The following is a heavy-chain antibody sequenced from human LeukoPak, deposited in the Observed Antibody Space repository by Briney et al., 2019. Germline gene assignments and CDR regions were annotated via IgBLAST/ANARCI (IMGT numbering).Heavy chain of an antibody. CDR3: TRVRPDYDFGSGYKSDAFDI. V-gene: IGHV1-2*02. D-gene: IGHD3-3*01. J-gene: IGHJ3*02. Sequence: ASLKDSRKAAGYTFNDYHIHSVRRADGQQGEWMGGMNHTSGGTNYARKFQAGVALPRKTSISTASMELTRLTSDDTAVYYCTRVRPDYDFGSGYKSDAFDIWGQGTMVTVSS. CDR2: MNHTSGGT. CDR1: GYTFNDYH.